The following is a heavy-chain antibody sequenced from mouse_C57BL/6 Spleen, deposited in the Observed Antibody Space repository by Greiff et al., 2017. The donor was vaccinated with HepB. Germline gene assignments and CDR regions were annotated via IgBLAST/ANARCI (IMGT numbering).Heavy chain of an antibody. CDR3: AREDYSKGFAY. CDR1: GYSITSGYY. D-gene: IGHD2-5*01. CDR2: ISYDGSN. V-gene: IGHV3-6*01. Sequence: DVQLQESGPGLVKPSQSLSLTCSVTGYSITSGYYWNWIRQFPGNKLEWMGYISYDGSNNYNPSLKNRISITRDTSKNQFFLKLNSVTTEDTATYYCAREDYSKGFAYWGQGTLVTVSA. J-gene: IGHJ3*01.